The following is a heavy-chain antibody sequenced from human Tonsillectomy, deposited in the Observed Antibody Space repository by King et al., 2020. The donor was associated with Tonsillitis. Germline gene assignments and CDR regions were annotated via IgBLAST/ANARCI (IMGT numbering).Heavy chain of an antibody. CDR2: INHSGST. CDR1: GGSFSEYY. CDR3: ARGRGWLD. Sequence: VQLQQWGAGLLKPSETLSLTCAIYGGSFSEYYWSWIRQPPGKGLVWIGEINHSGSTDYNPSLKGRVTISVHTSKNQFSLKVSSVTAADTAVYYCARGRGWLDWGQGTLVTVSS. J-gene: IGHJ4*02. D-gene: IGHD6-19*01. V-gene: IGHV4-34*01.